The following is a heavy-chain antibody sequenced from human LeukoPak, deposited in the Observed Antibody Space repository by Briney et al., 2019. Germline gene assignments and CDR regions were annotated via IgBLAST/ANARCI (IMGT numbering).Heavy chain of an antibody. Sequence: GGSLRLSCAASGFTFSRFWMSWVRQAPGKGLEWVANIEQDGSEKYYVDSVKGRFTISRDNAKNSLYLQMNSLRAEDTAVYYCASQRWLQSSFDYWGQGTLVTVSS. CDR3: ASQRWLQSSFDY. J-gene: IGHJ4*02. CDR2: IEQDGSEK. CDR1: GFTFSRFW. V-gene: IGHV3-7*01. D-gene: IGHD5-24*01.